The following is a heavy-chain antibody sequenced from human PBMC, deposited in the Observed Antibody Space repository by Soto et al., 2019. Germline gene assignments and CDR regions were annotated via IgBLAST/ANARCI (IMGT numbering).Heavy chain of an antibody. Sequence: QVQLVQSGAEVKKPGSSVKVSCKASGGTFSSYAISWVRQAPGQGLEWMGGIIPIFGTANYAQKFQGRVTITADESTSTAYMELSSLRSEDTAVYYCARAVGRWGGDNMPYYYYYGMDVWGQGTTVTVSS. J-gene: IGHJ6*02. CDR3: ARAVGRWGGDNMPYYYYYGMDV. CDR1: GGTFSSYA. D-gene: IGHD2-2*01. CDR2: IIPIFGTA. V-gene: IGHV1-69*12.